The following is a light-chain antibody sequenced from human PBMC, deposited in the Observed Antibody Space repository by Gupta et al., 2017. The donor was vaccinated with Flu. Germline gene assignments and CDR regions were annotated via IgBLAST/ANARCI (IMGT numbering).Light chain of an antibody. V-gene: IGKV1-5*03. CDR2: EAS. Sequence: DLQMPQSPSTLSASVGDRVTLTCRASQSVSRWLAWYQQKPGTAPNLRIYEASTVQSGVPSRFSGNGSGTEFTLTISNLQPDDFATDYCQQENNSPWTFGQGTKVEIK. CDR3: QQENNSPWT. CDR1: QSVSRW. J-gene: IGKJ1*01.